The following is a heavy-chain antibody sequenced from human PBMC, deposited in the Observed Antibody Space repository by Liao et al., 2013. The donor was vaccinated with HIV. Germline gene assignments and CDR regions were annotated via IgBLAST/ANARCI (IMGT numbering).Heavy chain of an antibody. J-gene: IGHJ4*02. CDR2: IHHRGDI. Sequence: QVRLQQWGAGLLKPSETLSLTCAVYGGSFSGNYWNWIRQSPGKGLEWIGEIHHRGDIDYNPSLESRVTISVDMSKKQFFLNLRSVTAADTAVYYCVTHYSRGSNFDYWGQGTQVTVSS. CDR1: GGSFSGNY. V-gene: IGHV4-34*02. CDR3: VTHYSRGSNFDY. D-gene: IGHD1-26*01.